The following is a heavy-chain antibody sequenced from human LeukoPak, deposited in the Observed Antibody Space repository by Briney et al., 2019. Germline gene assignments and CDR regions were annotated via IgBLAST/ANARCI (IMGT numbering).Heavy chain of an antibody. CDR2: IYYSGST. Sequence: SETLSLTCTVSGGSISSSSYYWGWIRQPPGKGLEWIGSIYYSGSTYYNPSLKSRVTIPVDTSKNQFSLKLSSVTAADTAVYYCARHPTYYYDSSGYYFDYWGQGTLVTVSS. D-gene: IGHD3-22*01. CDR1: GGSISSSSYY. J-gene: IGHJ4*02. CDR3: ARHPTYYYDSSGYYFDY. V-gene: IGHV4-39*01.